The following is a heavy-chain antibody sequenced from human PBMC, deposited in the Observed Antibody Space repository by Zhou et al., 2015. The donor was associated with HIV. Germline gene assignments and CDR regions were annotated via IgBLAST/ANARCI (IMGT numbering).Heavy chain of an antibody. CDR1: GGTFSSYT. D-gene: IGHD4-17*01. V-gene: IGHV1-69*02. Sequence: QVQLVQSGAEVKKPGSSVKVSCKASGGTFSSYTISWVRQAPGQGLEWMGRIIPILGIANYAQKFQGRVTITADKSTSTAYMELSSLRSEDTAVYYCARGREEEGYSDYGDYYFDYWGQGTLVTVSS. J-gene: IGHJ4*02. CDR2: IIPILGIA. CDR3: ARGREEEGYSDYGDYYFDY.